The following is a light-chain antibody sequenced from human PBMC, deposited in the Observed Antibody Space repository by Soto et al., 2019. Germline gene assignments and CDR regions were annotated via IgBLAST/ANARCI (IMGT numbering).Light chain of an antibody. CDR3: QQSSNWPPIT. Sequence: EIVLTQSPATLSLSPVERATLSCRSSQSVKTFLVWYQQRPGQAHRLIIHDAYHRAAGIPDRFSGSGFGTDFTLTISSLEPEDAAVYYCQQSSNWPPITCGQGTRLEIK. CDR1: QSVKTF. CDR2: DAY. J-gene: IGKJ5*01. V-gene: IGKV3-11*01.